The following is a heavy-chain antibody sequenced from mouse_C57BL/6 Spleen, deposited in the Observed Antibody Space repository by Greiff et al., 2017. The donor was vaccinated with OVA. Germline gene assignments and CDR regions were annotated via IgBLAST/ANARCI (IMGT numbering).Heavy chain of an antibody. Sequence: EVQRVESGGGLVKPGGSLKLSCAASGFTFSDYGMHWVRQAPEKGLEWVAYISSGSSTIYYADTVKGRFTISRDNAKNTLFLQMTILRSEDTAIYFCARGTGGGFDYWGQGTTLTVSS. V-gene: IGHV5-17*01. CDR2: ISSGSSTI. CDR3: ARGTGGGFDY. D-gene: IGHD4-1*01. CDR1: GFTFSDYG. J-gene: IGHJ2*01.